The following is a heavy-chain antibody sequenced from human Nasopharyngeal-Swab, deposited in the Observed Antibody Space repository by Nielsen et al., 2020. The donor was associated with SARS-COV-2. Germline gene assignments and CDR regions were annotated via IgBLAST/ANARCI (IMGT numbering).Heavy chain of an antibody. D-gene: IGHD3-22*01. CDR3: ASTSRLPSITMIVVVIDYYFDY. Sequence: SETLSLTCAVYGGSFSGYYWSWIRQLPGKGLEWIGEINHSGRTTYNPSLKSRVTISVDTSKNQFSLKLSSVTAADTAVYYCASTSRLPSITMIVVVIDYYFDYWGQGTLVTVSS. J-gene: IGHJ4*02. V-gene: IGHV4-34*01. CDR1: GGSFSGYY. CDR2: INHSGRT.